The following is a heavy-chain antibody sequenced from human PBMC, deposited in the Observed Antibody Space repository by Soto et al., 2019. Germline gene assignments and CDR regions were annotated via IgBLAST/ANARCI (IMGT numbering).Heavy chain of an antibody. CDR1: GGSISSADYY. Sequence: PSETLSLTCTVSGGSISSADYYWSWIRKPPGKGLEWIGYIHYSENTYYNPPLKSRVTVSVDTSKNQFSLKLTSVTVADTAVYYCARDHIVVVPTAIQGGRYYYGMGVWGQGTTVTVSS. D-gene: IGHD2-2*02. CDR3: ARDHIVVVPTAIQGGRYYYGMGV. J-gene: IGHJ6*02. CDR2: IHYSENT. V-gene: IGHV4-30-4*08.